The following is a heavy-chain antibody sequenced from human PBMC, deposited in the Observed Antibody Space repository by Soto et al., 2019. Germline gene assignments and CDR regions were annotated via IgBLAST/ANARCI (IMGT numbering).Heavy chain of an antibody. J-gene: IGHJ1*01. CDR3: ARWGTTGGLDV. D-gene: IGHD3-16*01. V-gene: IGHV3-30*19. CDR1: GFTFRSYV. Sequence: QVQLVESGGGVVQPGTSLRLSCVGSGFTFRSYVIHWVRQAPCKGLEWVALTSYDGSGKYYGDSVRGRFTISRDNSRNTVDLQMDSLRLEDTALYYSARWGTTGGLDVWGQGTLVSVSS. CDR2: TSYDGSGK.